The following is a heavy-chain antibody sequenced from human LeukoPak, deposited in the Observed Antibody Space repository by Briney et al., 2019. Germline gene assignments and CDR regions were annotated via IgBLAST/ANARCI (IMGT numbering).Heavy chain of an antibody. V-gene: IGHV1-2*02. D-gene: IGHD3-16*02. Sequence: ASVKVSCKASGYTITGYYMHWVRQAPGQGLEWMGWINPNSGGTNYAQKSQGRVTMTRDTSISTAYMELSRLRSDDTAVYYCARSAGHKSTYYDYVWGSYRYPFDFDYWGQGTLVTVSS. CDR1: GYTITGYY. J-gene: IGHJ4*02. CDR3: ARSAGHKSTYYDYVWGSYRYPFDFDY. CDR2: INPNSGGT.